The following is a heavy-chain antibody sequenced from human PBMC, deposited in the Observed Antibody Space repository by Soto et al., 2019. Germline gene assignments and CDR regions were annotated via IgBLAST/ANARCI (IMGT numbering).Heavy chain of an antibody. J-gene: IGHJ6*02. CDR1: GFTFSSYG. CDR3: AKSHVLWFGELADSDYYYGMDV. CDR2: ISYDGSNK. V-gene: IGHV3-30*18. Sequence: QPGGSLRLSCAASGFTFSSYGMHWVRQAPGKGLEWVAVISYDGSNKYYADSVKGRFTISRDNSKNTLYLQMNSLRAEDTAVYYCAKSHVLWFGELADSDYYYGMDVWGQVTTVTVSS. D-gene: IGHD3-10*01.